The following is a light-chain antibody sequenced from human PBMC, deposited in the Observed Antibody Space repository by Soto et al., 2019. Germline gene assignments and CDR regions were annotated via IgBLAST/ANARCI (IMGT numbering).Light chain of an antibody. CDR2: TNT. V-gene: IGLV1-40*01. CDR1: SSNFVAGYD. J-gene: IGLJ1*01. Sequence: QSVLTQPPSVSGAPGQRVTISCTGGSSNFVAGYDVHWYQQLPGTAPKLLIYTNTNRPSGVPDRFSGSKSGTSASLAITGLQAEDEADYYCQSYDSSLSRYVFGAGTKVTVL. CDR3: QSYDSSLSRYV.